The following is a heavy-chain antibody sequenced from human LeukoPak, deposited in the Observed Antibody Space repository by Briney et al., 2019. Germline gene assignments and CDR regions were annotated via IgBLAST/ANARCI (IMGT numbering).Heavy chain of an antibody. J-gene: IGHJ2*01. CDR1: GGSINSYY. Sequence: SETLSLSCTVSGGSINSYYWSWIRQPPGKGLEWIGRIYTRGSTNYNPSLKSRVIMSVDTSKNQFPLKLSSVTAADTAVYYCARVSSSWYQDWYFDLWGRGTLVTVSS. V-gene: IGHV4-4*07. CDR2: IYTRGST. CDR3: ARVSSSWYQDWYFDL. D-gene: IGHD6-13*01.